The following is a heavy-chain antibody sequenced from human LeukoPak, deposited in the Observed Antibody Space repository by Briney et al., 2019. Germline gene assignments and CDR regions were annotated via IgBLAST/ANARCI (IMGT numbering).Heavy chain of an antibody. CDR3: ARSEAGFGVFDY. J-gene: IGHJ4*02. D-gene: IGHD3-10*01. CDR1: GGSISSYY. Sequence: PSETLSLTCTVSGGSISSYYWSWIRQPPGKGLEWIGYIYYSGSTNYNPSLKSRVTISVDTSKNQFSLKLSSVTAADTAVYYCARSEAGFGVFDYWGQGTLVTVSS. CDR2: IYYSGST. V-gene: IGHV4-59*01.